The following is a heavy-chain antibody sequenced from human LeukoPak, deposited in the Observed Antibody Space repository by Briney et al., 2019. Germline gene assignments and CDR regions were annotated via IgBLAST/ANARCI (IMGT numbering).Heavy chain of an antibody. J-gene: IGHJ6*03. Sequence: ASVKVSCKASGYTFTGYYMHWVRQAPGQGLEWMGWISAYNDNTNYAQKLQGRVTMTTDTSTSTAYMELRSLRSDDTAVYYCARVYSSSWSVYYYYMDVWGKGTTVTVSS. CDR3: ARVYSSSWSVYYYYMDV. CDR2: ISAYNDNT. CDR1: GYTFTGYY. D-gene: IGHD6-13*01. V-gene: IGHV1-18*04.